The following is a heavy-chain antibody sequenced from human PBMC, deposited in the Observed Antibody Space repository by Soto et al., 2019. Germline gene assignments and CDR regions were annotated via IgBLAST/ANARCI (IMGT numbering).Heavy chain of an antibody. CDR1: GYTFTSYD. V-gene: IGHV1-8*01. J-gene: IGHJ4*02. CDR2: MSPSSGTT. D-gene: IGHD3-3*01. CDR3: ARTIFGVATYYFDY. Sequence: QVQLVQSGAEVKKPGASVKVSCKASGYTFTSYDISWVRQATGQGLERMGWMSPSSGTTGFVQKFQGRVTVTRDTSISTAYMEVTSLTSEDTAVYYCARTIFGVATYYFDYWGQGTLVTVSS.